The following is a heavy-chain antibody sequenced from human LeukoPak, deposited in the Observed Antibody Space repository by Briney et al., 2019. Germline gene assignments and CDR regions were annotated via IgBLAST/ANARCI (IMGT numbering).Heavy chain of an antibody. CDR1: GYTFTGYY. V-gene: IGHV1-2*02. J-gene: IGHJ6*02. CDR3: ARARPTRYYDILTGYYPSYYCYGMDV. Sequence: ASVKVSCKASGYTFTGYYMHWVRQAPGQGLEWMGWINPNSGGTNYAQKFQGRVTMTRDTSISTAYMELSRLRSDDTAVYYCARARPTRYYDILTGYYPSYYCYGMDVWGQGTTVTVSS. CDR2: INPNSGGT. D-gene: IGHD3-9*01.